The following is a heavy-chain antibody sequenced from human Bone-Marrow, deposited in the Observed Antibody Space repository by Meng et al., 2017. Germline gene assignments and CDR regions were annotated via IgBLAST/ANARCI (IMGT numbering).Heavy chain of an antibody. V-gene: IGHV1-69*01. CDR1: GGTFSSYA. CDR2: IIPIFGTA. D-gene: IGHD4-17*01. Sequence: QVQLVQSGAEAKKPGSSVKVSCKASGGTFSSYAISWVRQAPGQGLEWMGGIIPIFGTANYAQKFQGRVTITADESTSTAYMELSSLRSEDTAVYYCASMTTVTVDYYFDYWGQGTLVTVSS. CDR3: ASMTTVTVDYYFDY. J-gene: IGHJ4*02.